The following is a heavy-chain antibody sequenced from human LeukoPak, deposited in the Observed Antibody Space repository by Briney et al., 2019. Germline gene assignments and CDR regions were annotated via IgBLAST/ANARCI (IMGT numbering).Heavy chain of an antibody. V-gene: IGHV3-23*01. D-gene: IGHD2-15*01. Sequence: GGSLRLSCAASGFTFSSFAMNWVRQAPGKGLEWVSIISGNGGATFYADSVKGRFTISRDNSKNTLYLQMNSLRAEDTAVYYCAKDSGYCDGVSCYFDCWGQGTLVTVSS. CDR1: GFTFSSFA. CDR2: ISGNGGAT. CDR3: AKDSGYCDGVSCYFDC. J-gene: IGHJ4*02.